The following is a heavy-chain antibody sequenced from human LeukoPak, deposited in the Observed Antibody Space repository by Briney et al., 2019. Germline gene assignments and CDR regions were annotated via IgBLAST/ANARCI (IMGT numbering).Heavy chain of an antibody. Sequence: PSETLSLTCTVSGGSISSYYWSWIRQPAGKGLEWIGRIYTSGSTNYNPSLKSRVTISVDTSKNQFSLKLSSVTAADTAVYYCARVSRLTIFGVVHAFDIWGQGTMVTVS. CDR2: IYTSGST. D-gene: IGHD3-3*01. CDR3: ARVSRLTIFGVVHAFDI. CDR1: GGSISSYY. J-gene: IGHJ3*02. V-gene: IGHV4-4*07.